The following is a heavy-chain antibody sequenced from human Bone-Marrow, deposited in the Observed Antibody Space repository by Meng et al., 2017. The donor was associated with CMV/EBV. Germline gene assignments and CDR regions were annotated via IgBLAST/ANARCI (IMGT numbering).Heavy chain of an antibody. CDR1: GFTFSSYE. D-gene: IGHD4-11*01. CDR2: ISSSGSTI. J-gene: IGHJ4*02. Sequence: GGSLRLSCAASGFTFSSYEMNWVRQAPGKGLEWVSYISSSGSTIYYADSVKGRFTISRDNAKNSLYLQMNSLRAEDTAVYYCAITNTPPFDYWGQGNLVNVDS. CDR3: AITNTPPFDY. V-gene: IGHV3-48*03.